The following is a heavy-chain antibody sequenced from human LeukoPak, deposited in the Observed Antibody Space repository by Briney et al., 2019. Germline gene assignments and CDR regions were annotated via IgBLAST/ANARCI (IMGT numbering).Heavy chain of an antibody. Sequence: ASVKVSCKASLYTFTGYYMHWVRQAPGQGLEWMGWINPNSGGTNYAQKFQGRVTMTRDTSISTAYMELSRLRSDDTAVYYCAGAYGSGSRHFDYWGQGTLVTVSS. V-gene: IGHV1-2*02. J-gene: IGHJ4*02. CDR2: INPNSGGT. CDR1: LYTFTGYY. CDR3: AGAYGSGSRHFDY. D-gene: IGHD3-10*01.